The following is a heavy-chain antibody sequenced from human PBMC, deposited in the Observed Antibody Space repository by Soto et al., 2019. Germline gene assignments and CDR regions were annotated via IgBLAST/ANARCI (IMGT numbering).Heavy chain of an antibody. CDR2: IYSGGST. V-gene: IGHV3-53*04. Sequence: GGSLRLSCAAAGCTVISNYMSWVSQAPGKGLEWVSVIYSGGSTYYADSVKGRFTISRHNSKNTLYLQMNSLRAEDTAVYYCARSFWSGYYDAFDIWGQGTMVTVSS. CDR3: ARSFWSGYYDAFDI. CDR1: GCTVISNY. J-gene: IGHJ3*02. D-gene: IGHD3-3*01.